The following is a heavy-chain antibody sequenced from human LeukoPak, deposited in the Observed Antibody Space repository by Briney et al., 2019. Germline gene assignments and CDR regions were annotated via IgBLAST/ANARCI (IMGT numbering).Heavy chain of an antibody. J-gene: IGHJ4*02. D-gene: IGHD1-20*01. Sequence: SETLSLTCAVYGGSFSGYYWSWIRQPPGKGLEWIGEINHSGSTNYNPSLKSRVTISVDTSKNQFSLKLSSVTAADTAVYYCARDSTKFRMYNWNHCYFDYWGQGTLVTVSS. CDR1: GGSFSGYY. CDR3: ARDSTKFRMYNWNHCYFDY. V-gene: IGHV4-34*01. CDR2: INHSGST.